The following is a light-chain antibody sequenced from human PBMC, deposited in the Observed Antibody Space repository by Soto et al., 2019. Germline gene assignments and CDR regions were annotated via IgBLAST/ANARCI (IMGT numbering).Light chain of an antibody. CDR2: GAS. CDR1: QSVSSN. J-gene: IGKJ5*01. Sequence: EIVMTQYPATPSVSPGGRATLSCRASQSVSSNLAWYQQKPGQAPRLLIYGASTRATGIPARFSGSGSGTEFTLTISSLQSEDFAVYYCQQYNNWPPWTFGQGTRLEIK. V-gene: IGKV3-15*01. CDR3: QQYNNWPPWT.